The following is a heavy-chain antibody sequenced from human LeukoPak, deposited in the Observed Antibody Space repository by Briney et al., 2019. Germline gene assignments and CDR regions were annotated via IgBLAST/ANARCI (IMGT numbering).Heavy chain of an antibody. V-gene: IGHV4-4*07. D-gene: IGHD3-3*01. CDR2: IYTSGST. Sequence: PLETLSLTCTVSGGSISSYYWSWIRQPAGKGLEWIGRIYTSGSTNYNPSLKSRVTMSVDTSKNQFSLKLSSVTAADTAVYYCARMYYDFWSGYPDYWGQGTLVTVSS. CDR3: ARMYYDFWSGYPDY. J-gene: IGHJ4*02. CDR1: GGSISSYY.